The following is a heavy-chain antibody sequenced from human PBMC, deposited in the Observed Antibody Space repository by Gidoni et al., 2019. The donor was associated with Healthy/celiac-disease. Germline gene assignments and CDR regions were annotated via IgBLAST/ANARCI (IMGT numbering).Heavy chain of an antibody. J-gene: IGHJ4*02. CDR2: ISGSGGST. D-gene: IGHD4-17*01. CDR1: GFTFSRYA. Sequence: EGPLFESGECLVQPGGSLRLSCAASGFTFSRYAMSWGRQAPGKGLEWVLAISGSGGSTSYSVSVKGRFTISRDNSKRTLYLQMNSLRAEDSAVYYCASPGGDWGQGTLVTVSS. V-gene: IGHV3-23*01. CDR3: ASPGGD.